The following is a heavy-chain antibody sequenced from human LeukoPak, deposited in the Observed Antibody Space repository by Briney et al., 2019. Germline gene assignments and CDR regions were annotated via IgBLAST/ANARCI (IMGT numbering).Heavy chain of an antibody. CDR2: IWYDGSNK. J-gene: IGHJ4*02. Sequence: GGSLRLSCAASGFTFSSYGMHWVRQAPGKGLEWVAVIWYDGSNKYYADSVKGRFTISRDNSKNTLYLQMNSLRAEDTAVYYCAKVLGAAAGGVDYWGQGTLVTVSS. CDR1: GFTFSSYG. D-gene: IGHD6-13*01. CDR3: AKVLGAAAGGVDY. V-gene: IGHV3-33*06.